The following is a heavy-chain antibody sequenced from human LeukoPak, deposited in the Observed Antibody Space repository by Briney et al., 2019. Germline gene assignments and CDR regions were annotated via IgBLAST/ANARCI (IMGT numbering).Heavy chain of an antibody. V-gene: IGHV3-23*01. CDR2: ISGSGGST. J-gene: IGHJ4*02. D-gene: IGHD1-26*01. CDR1: GFTFSSYA. Sequence: EAGGSLRLSCAASGFTFSSYAMSWVRQAPGKGLEWVSAISGSGGSTYYADSVKGRFTISRDNFKNTLYLQMNSLRAEDTAVYYCAKDEWELLVSDYWGQGTLVTVSS. CDR3: AKDEWELLVSDY.